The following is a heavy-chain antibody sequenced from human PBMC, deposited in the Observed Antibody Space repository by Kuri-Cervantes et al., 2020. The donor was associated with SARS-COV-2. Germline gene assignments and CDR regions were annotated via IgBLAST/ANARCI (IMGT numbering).Heavy chain of an antibody. Sequence: GGSLRLSCTASGFTFNNYAMRWVRQAPGKGLEWVSGISGDGDRADYADSVKGRFTISRDNSKNMLYLQMNSLRAEDTAVYYCAKDKGLGELFFDYWGQGTLVTVSS. D-gene: IGHD3-10*01. CDR2: ISGDGDRA. CDR3: AKDKGLGELFFDY. V-gene: IGHV3-23*01. CDR1: GFTFNNYA. J-gene: IGHJ4*02.